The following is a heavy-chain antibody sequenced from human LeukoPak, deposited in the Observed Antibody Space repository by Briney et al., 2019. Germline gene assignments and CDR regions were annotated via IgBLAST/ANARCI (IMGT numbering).Heavy chain of an antibody. Sequence: SQTLSLTCAVSGGSISSGSYYWSWIRQPQGKGLEWLGYIYYSGSSNYNPSLKSRVTISADTSKNQFSLKLSSVTAADTAVYYCARVPRSYYYYYYMDVWGKGTTVTVSS. CDR2: IYYSGSS. J-gene: IGHJ6*03. CDR3: ARVPRSYYYYYYMDV. V-gene: IGHV4-61*01. CDR1: GGSISSGSYY.